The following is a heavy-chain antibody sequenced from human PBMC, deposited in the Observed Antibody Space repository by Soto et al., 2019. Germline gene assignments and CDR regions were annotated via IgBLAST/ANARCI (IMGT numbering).Heavy chain of an antibody. Sequence: SVKVSCKESGYTFSSYAISWVRPATGQGLEWMGGIIPIFGTANYAQKFQGRVTITADESTSTAYMELSSLRSEDTAVYYCARGSRLLWFGEVDIWGQGTMVTVSS. D-gene: IGHD3-10*01. CDR2: IIPIFGTA. CDR3: ARGSRLLWFGEVDI. CDR1: GYTFSSYA. J-gene: IGHJ3*02. V-gene: IGHV1-69*13.